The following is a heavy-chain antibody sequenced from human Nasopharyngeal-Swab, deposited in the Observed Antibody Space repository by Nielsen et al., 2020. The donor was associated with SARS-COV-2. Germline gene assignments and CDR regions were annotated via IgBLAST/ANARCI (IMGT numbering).Heavy chain of an antibody. D-gene: IGHD4-17*01. Sequence: SETLSLTCTVSGYSISSGYYWGWIRQPPGKGLEWIGSIYHSGSTYYNPSLKSRVTISVDTSKNQFSLKLSSVTAADTAVYYCARGTLLVTVTYNWFDPWGQGTLVTVSS. CDR3: ARGTLLVTVTYNWFDP. V-gene: IGHV4-38-2*02. CDR2: IYHSGST. CDR1: GYSISSGYY. J-gene: IGHJ5*02.